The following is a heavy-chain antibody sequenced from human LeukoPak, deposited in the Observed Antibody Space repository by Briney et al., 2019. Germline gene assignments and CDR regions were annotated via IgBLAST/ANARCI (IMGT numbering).Heavy chain of an antibody. CDR2: INSIRTV. CDR3: AKDAHVLSYFDY. Sequence: PGGSLRLSCAASGFNFSPYSINWIRQAPGKGLEWISYINSIRTVYYADSVEGRFTISRDNAKNSVYLQMNSLRAEDTAVYYCAKDAHVLSYFDYWGQGTLVTVSS. D-gene: IGHD2/OR15-2a*01. CDR1: GFNFSPYS. J-gene: IGHJ4*02. V-gene: IGHV3-48*01.